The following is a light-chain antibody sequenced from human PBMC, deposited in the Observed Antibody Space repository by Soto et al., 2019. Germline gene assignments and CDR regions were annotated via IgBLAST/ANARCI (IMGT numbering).Light chain of an antibody. J-gene: IGKJ1*01. Sequence: DIQMTQSPSSLSASVGDRVAITCRASQSISSYVNWYQQKPGKAPNFLIYGASSLQSGVPSRFSGSGSGTDFTLTISSLQPEDFATYYCQQSYITPWTFGQGTKVEIK. CDR1: QSISSY. V-gene: IGKV1-39*01. CDR2: GAS. CDR3: QQSYITPWT.